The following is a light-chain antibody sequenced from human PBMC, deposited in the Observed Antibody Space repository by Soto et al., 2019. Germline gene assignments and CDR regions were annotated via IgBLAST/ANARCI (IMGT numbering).Light chain of an antibody. Sequence: DVQLTQSPSFMSASVGDRVSITCRASQGISTFLAWYQQHPGTAPKRLIYDASNLQSGVPSRFSGSGSGTDFTFTISSLQPEDIATYYCQQYDNVPLTFGGGTKVDIK. CDR3: QQYDNVPLT. CDR2: DAS. V-gene: IGKV1-9*01. J-gene: IGKJ4*01. CDR1: QGISTF.